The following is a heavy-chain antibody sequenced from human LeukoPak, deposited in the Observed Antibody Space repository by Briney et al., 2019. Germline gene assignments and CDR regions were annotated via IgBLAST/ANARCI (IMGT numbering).Heavy chain of an antibody. CDR3: TTGYTTDY. J-gene: IGHJ4*02. CDR2: IRSKADGGTA. Sequence: GGSLRLSCAASGFTSSNAWMSWVRQPPRKGVEWVGRIRSKADGGTADYAAPVKARFTISRDDSKNTLYLQMNSLRTEDTAVYFCTTGYTTDYWGQGTLVTVSS. D-gene: IGHD5-24*01. CDR1: GFTSSNAW. V-gene: IGHV3-15*01.